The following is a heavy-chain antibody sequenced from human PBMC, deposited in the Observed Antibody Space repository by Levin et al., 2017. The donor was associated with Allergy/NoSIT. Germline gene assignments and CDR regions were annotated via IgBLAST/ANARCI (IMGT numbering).Heavy chain of an antibody. CDR1: ASSISSDFY. CDR3: ARVEPCSGGTCYTDGFFDL. CDR2: IYHSGST. D-gene: IGHD2-15*01. J-gene: IGHJ2*01. Sequence: SETLSLTCTVSASSISSDFYWGWIRQPPGKGLEWIGTIYHSGSTYYNPSLKSRLTVSVDTSKNPFSLKLSSVTAADPAVYYCARVEPCSGGTCYTDGFFDLWGRGTLVTVSS. V-gene: IGHV4-38-2*02.